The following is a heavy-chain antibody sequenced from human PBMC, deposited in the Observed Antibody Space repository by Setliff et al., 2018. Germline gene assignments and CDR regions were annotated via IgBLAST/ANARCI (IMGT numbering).Heavy chain of an antibody. CDR3: ARVGSKPQLGWFDP. Sequence: PGGSLRLSCAASGFTFSISDMHWVRQVAGNGLVWVARISTDGSSITYADSVKGRFTISRDNARNTLYLQMNSLTAEDTAVYYCARVGSKPQLGWFDPWGQGTLVTVSS. D-gene: IGHD1-26*01. CDR2: ISTDGSSI. V-gene: IGHV3-74*03. CDR1: GFTFSISD. J-gene: IGHJ5*02.